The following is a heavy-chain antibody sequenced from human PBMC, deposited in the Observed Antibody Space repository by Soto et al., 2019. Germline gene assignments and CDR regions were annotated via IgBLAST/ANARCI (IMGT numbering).Heavy chain of an antibody. Sequence: LRLSCAASGFTFSSYAMSWVRQAPGKGLEWVSAISGSGGSTYYADSVKGRFTISRDNSKNTLYLQMNSLRAEDTAVYYCAKSVTMIVVAQYYFDYWGQGTLVTVSS. V-gene: IGHV3-23*01. CDR1: GFTFSSYA. J-gene: IGHJ4*02. D-gene: IGHD3-22*01. CDR3: AKSVTMIVVAQYYFDY. CDR2: ISGSGGST.